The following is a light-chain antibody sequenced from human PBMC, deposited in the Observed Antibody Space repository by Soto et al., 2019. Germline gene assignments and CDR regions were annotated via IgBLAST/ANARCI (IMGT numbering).Light chain of an antibody. Sequence: EILLTQSPGTLSLSPGERATLSCRASQRVSSTYLAWYQQKPGQAPRLLIYGTSSRATGIPTRFSGSGSGTDFTLTISRLEPEDFAVYYCQQHGSSPITFGQGTRLEIK. J-gene: IGKJ5*01. CDR3: QQHGSSPIT. V-gene: IGKV3-20*01. CDR2: GTS. CDR1: QRVSSTY.